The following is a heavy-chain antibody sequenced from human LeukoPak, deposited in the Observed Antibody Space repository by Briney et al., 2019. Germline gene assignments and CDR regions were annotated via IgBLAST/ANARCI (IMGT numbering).Heavy chain of an antibody. J-gene: IGHJ5*02. V-gene: IGHV1-3*01. CDR1: GYTFTSYA. D-gene: IGHD3-22*01. CDR2: INAGNGNT. CDR3: ARDPRPDPSDHYYDSRSAPFLLWFDP. Sequence: GASVKVSCKASGYTFTSYAVHWVRQAPGQRLEWMGWINAGNGNTKYSQKFQGRVTITRDTSASTAYMELSSLRSEDTAVYYCARDPRPDPSDHYYDSRSAPFLLWFDPWGQGTLVTVSS.